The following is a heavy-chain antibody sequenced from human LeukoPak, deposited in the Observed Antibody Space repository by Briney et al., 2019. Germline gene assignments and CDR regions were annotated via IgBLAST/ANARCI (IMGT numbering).Heavy chain of an antibody. CDR1: GGSISSYY. J-gene: IGHJ5*02. CDR3: ARVGHDILTGYRLFAP. D-gene: IGHD3-9*01. CDR2: IYYSGST. Sequence: SETLSLTCTVSGGSISSYYWSWIRQPPGKGLEWSGYIYYSGSTNYNPSLKSRVTISLDTSKNQFSQKLSSVTAADTAVYYCARVGHDILTGYRLFAPLGQGSLVSDCS. V-gene: IGHV4-59*01.